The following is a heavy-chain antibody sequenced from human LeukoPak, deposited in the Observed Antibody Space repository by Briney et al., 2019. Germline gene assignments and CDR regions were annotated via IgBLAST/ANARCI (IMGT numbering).Heavy chain of an antibody. CDR2: MNPNSGNT. D-gene: IGHD3-10*01. J-gene: IGHJ4*02. V-gene: IGHV1-8*01. CDR3: ARGLWFGEFYFDY. Sequence: GASVKVSCKASGYTFTSYDINWVRQATGQGLEWMGWMNPNSGNTGYAQKFQGRVTMTRNASISTAYMELSSLTSDDTAVYYCARGLWFGEFYFDYWGQGILVTVSS. CDR1: GYTFTSYD.